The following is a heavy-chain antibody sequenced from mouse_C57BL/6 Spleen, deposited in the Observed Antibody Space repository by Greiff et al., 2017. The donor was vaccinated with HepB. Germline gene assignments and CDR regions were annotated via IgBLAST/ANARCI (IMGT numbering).Heavy chain of an antibody. CDR1: GYSITSGYY. Sequence: EVKLQESGPGLVKPSQSLSLTCSVTGYSITSGYYWNWIRQFPGNKLEWMGYISYDGSNNYNPSLKNRISITRDTSKNQFFLKLNSVTTEDTATYYCARGPGGAMDYWGQGTSVTVSS. CDR2: ISYDGSN. J-gene: IGHJ4*01. V-gene: IGHV3-6*01. CDR3: ARGPGGAMDY.